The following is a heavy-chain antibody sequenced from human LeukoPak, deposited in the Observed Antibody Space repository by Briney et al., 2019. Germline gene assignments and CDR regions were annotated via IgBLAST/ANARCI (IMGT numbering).Heavy chain of an antibody. J-gene: IGHJ5*02. D-gene: IGHD5-18*01. Sequence: PSETLSLTCAVYGGSFSGYYWSWIRQPPGKGLEWIGEINHSGSTNYNPSLKSRVTISVDTSKNQFSLKLSSVTAADTAVYYCARKWGSYGYLGWFDPWGQGTLVTVSS. CDR1: GGSFSGYY. CDR3: ARKWGSYGYLGWFDP. CDR2: INHSGST. V-gene: IGHV4-34*01.